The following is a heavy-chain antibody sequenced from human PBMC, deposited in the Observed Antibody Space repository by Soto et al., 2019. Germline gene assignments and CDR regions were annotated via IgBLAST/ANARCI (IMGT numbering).Heavy chain of an antibody. J-gene: IGHJ5*02. CDR2: INPSGGST. D-gene: IGHD6-6*01. Sequence: QVLLVQSGAEVKKPGASVKVSCKASGYTFTSYYMHWVRQAPGQGLEWMGIINPSGGSTSYAQKFQGRVTMTRDTSTSTVYMELSSLRSEDTAVYYCARVRGIAARPDLEVFDPWGQGTLVTVSS. CDR1: GYTFTSYY. V-gene: IGHV1-46*01. CDR3: ARVRGIAARPDLEVFDP.